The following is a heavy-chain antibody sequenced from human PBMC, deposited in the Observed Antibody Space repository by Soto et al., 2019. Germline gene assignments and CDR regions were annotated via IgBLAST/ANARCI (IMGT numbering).Heavy chain of an antibody. Sequence: QAQLAQSGAEVKKPGASVNISCKASGYTFTNYGFIWVRQAPGHGLEWVGWISPYNGKTEYAQKFQGRVTMTRDKPTSTAYMELRRLRSDDTAVYYCARDIYGGTCCDAFDIWGQGTMVTVSS. D-gene: IGHD2-15*01. CDR3: ARDIYGGTCCDAFDI. V-gene: IGHV1-18*01. CDR2: ISPYNGKT. J-gene: IGHJ3*02. CDR1: GYTFTNYG.